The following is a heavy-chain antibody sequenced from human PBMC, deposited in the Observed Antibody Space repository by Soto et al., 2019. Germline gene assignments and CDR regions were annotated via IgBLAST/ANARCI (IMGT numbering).Heavy chain of an antibody. D-gene: IGHD2-15*01. J-gene: IGHJ5*02. V-gene: IGHV3-33*01. Sequence: GGSLRLSCAASGFTFSSYGMHWVRQAPGKGLEWVAVIWYDGSNKYYADSVKGRFTISRDNSKNTLYLQMNSLRAEDTAVYYCARDLRAWTVEPPADFDPWGQGTLVTVSS. CDR2: IWYDGSNK. CDR1: GFTFSSYG. CDR3: ARDLRAWTVEPPADFDP.